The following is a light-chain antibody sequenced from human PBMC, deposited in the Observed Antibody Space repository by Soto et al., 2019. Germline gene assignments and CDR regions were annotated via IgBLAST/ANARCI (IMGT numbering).Light chain of an antibody. CDR2: RAS. Sequence: DLQMTQSPSTLSASIGDTVTITCRTSQSVDTWLAWYQHKAGKAPKLLIYRASSLATGVPSRFSGSGSGTAFTLTITGLQPDDFATYYCQHYNDYSRVFGQGTQVEIK. J-gene: IGKJ1*01. CDR1: QSVDTW. CDR3: QHYNDYSRV. V-gene: IGKV1-5*03.